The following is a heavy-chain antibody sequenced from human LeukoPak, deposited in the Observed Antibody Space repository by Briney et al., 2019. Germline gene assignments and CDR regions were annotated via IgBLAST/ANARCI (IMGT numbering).Heavy chain of an antibody. J-gene: IGHJ4*02. CDR2: LYHSGST. V-gene: IGHV4-38-2*01. D-gene: IGHD6-19*01. Sequence: PSETLSLTCAVSGYSISSGYYWGWIRQPPGKGLEWIGSLYHSGSTYYNPSLKSRVTISLDTSKNQFSLRLSSLTAADTAVYYCARVLRGSSGWTPFDYWGQGTLVTVSS. CDR1: GYSISSGYY. CDR3: ARVLRGSSGWTPFDY.